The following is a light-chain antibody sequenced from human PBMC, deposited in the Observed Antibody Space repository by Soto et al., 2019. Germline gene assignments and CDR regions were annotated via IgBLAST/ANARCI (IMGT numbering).Light chain of an antibody. CDR1: QSISSNY. J-gene: IGKJ1*01. CDR3: QQYASSPT. CDR2: GAS. Sequence: EIVLTQSPGTLSLSPGERATLSCRASQSISSNYLAWYQQKPGQAPRLLIFGASSRATGFPDRFSGSGSGTDFTLTISRLEPEDFAVYYCQQYASSPTFXPGIKVDIK. V-gene: IGKV3-20*01.